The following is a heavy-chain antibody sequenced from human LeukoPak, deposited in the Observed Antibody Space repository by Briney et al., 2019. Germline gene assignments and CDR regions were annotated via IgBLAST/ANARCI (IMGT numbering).Heavy chain of an antibody. CDR2: ISYDGSNK. J-gene: IGHJ3*02. CDR3: AREAGYGGYPKEVGAFDI. CDR1: GFTFSSYA. Sequence: GRSLRLSCAASGFTFSSYAMHWVRQAPGTGLEWVAVISYDGSNKYYADSVKGRFTISRDNSKNTLYLQMNSLRAEDTAVYYCAREAGYGGYPKEVGAFDIWGQGTMVTVSS. D-gene: IGHD4-17*01. V-gene: IGHV3-30-3*01.